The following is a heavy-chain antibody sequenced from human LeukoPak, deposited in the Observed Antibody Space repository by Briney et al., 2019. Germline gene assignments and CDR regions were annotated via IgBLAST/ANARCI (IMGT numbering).Heavy chain of an antibody. CDR3: ARGSKTIFGVVIIRDYYYYMDV. D-gene: IGHD3-3*01. J-gene: IGHJ6*03. V-gene: IGHV4-39*01. CDR1: GGSISSSSYY. Sequence: SQTLSLTCTVSGGSISSSSYYWGWIRHPPVKGLEGIGRIYDSGSTYYNPSLKSRVTISVDTSKNQFSLKLSSVTAADTAVYYCARGSKTIFGVVIIRDYYYYMDVWGKGTTVTVSS. CDR2: IYDSGST.